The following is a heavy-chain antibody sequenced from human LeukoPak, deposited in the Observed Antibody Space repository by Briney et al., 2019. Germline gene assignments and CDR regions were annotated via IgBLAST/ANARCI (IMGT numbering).Heavy chain of an antibody. V-gene: IGHV1-69*06. J-gene: IGHJ4*02. CDR2: IIPIFGTT. CDR3: ARGDLQGYRYGHPPIAAAGFDY. Sequence: ASVKVSCKASGGTFSSYGINWVRQAPGQGLEWMGGIIPIFGTTNYAQKFQGRATITADKSTSTAYMELSSLRSEDTAVYYCARGDLQGYRYGHPPIAAAGFDYWGQGTLVTVSS. D-gene: IGHD6-13*01. CDR1: GGTFSSYG.